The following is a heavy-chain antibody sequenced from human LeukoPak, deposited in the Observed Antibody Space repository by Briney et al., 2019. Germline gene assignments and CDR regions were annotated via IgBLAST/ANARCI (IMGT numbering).Heavy chain of an antibody. Sequence: GGSLRLSCAASGFTFSAYAMTWVRQAPGKGLEWVSTLGGDGFNAYYSDSVKGRFTISRDNSKNTLFLQMNSLRAEDAAVYYCAKRTSENYYFDYWGQGTLVTVSS. J-gene: IGHJ4*02. CDR1: GFTFSAYA. CDR3: AKRTSENYYFDY. CDR2: LGGDGFNA. V-gene: IGHV3-23*01. D-gene: IGHD1-7*01.